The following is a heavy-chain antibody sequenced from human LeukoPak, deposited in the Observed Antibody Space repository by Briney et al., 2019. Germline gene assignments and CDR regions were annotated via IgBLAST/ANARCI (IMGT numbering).Heavy chain of an antibody. CDR2: MSHDGSVK. CDR3: ARPREAGSSSGWYFDK. CDR1: GXTFSSYA. V-gene: IGHV3-30-3*01. J-gene: IGHJ4*02. Sequence: PGGSLRLSCAASGXTFSSYAMHWVRQAPGKGLEWVAVMSHDGSVKIYADSVQGRFTISRDNSKNTLYLQLSSLRAEDTAVYHCARPREAGSSSGWYFDKWGQGTLVTVSS. D-gene: IGHD6-19*01.